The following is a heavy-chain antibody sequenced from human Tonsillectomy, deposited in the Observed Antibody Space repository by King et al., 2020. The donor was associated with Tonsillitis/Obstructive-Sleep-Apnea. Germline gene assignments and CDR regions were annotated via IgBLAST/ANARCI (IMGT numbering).Heavy chain of an antibody. J-gene: IGHJ6*03. V-gene: IGHV3-66*01. CDR2: IYCVGSI. D-gene: IGHD6-19*01. Sequence: VQLVESGGGLVQPGGSLRLSCAASGLTVSHNYLNWVRQAPGKELEWVSIIYCVGSIYYADSVKGRFTISRDSSKNTLYLQMNSLRVEDTAVYYCARAGEYYYYYYMDVWGKGTTVTVSS. CDR3: ARAGEYYYYYYMDV. CDR1: GLTVSHNY.